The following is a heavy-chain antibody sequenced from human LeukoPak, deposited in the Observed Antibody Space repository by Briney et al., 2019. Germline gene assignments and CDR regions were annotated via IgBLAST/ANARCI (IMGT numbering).Heavy chain of an antibody. CDR2: IYNNGDI. V-gene: IGHV3-53*01. J-gene: IGHJ4*02. Sequence: GGSLRLSCTASGFIVSSKYMSWVRQAPGKGLEWVAVIYNNGDIYYTDSVKGRFTISRDNSKNTLYLQMNSLRAEDTAVYYCARSSGVITVAPFDCWGQGTLVTVSS. CDR3: ARSSGVITVAPFDC. D-gene: IGHD2-15*01. CDR1: GFIVSSKY.